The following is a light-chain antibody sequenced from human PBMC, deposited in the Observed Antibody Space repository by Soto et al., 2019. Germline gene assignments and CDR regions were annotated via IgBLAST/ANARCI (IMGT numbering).Light chain of an antibody. CDR2: GAS. Sequence: EXVMTQSPATLSVSPGERATLSCRASHSVTRNLAWYQQKPGQAPRLLIYGASTRAAGIPARFSASGSGTEFTLTISSPQSEDSAVYYCQHYSNWPPVTFGPGTKVEIK. J-gene: IGKJ3*01. CDR3: QHYSNWPPVT. CDR1: HSVTRN. V-gene: IGKV3D-15*01.